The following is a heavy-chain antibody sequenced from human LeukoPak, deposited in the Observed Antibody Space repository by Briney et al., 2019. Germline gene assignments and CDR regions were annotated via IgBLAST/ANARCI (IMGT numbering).Heavy chain of an antibody. Sequence: GSLRLSCAASGFNFNNYAMSWVRQAPGKGLEWIGYIYYSGSTNYNPSLKSRVTISVDTSKNQFSLKLSSVTAADTAVYYCARSIDYAYDYWGQGTLVTVSS. J-gene: IGHJ4*02. CDR3: ARSIDYAYDY. D-gene: IGHD4-17*01. V-gene: IGHV4-59*01. CDR1: GFNFNNYA. CDR2: IYYSGST.